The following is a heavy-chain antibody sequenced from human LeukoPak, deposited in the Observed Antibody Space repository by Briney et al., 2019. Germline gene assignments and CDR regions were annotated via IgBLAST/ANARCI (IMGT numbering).Heavy chain of an antibody. Sequence: SGGSLRLSCAASGFTFSSYWMNWARQAPGKGLEWVASINHNGNVNYYVDSVKGRFTISRDNAKNTLYLQVNNPRAEDTAVYYCVSFYETYWGRGTLVTVSS. J-gene: IGHJ4*02. V-gene: IGHV3-7*01. CDR3: VSFYETY. CDR2: INHNGNVN. CDR1: GFTFSSYW. D-gene: IGHD2-2*01.